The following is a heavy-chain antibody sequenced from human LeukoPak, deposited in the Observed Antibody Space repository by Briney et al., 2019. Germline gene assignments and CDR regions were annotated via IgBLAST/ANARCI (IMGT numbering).Heavy chain of an antibody. CDR3: AREYYDIMTGYSRRDYYMDG. J-gene: IGHJ6*03. CDR1: GFTFSSYS. V-gene: IGHV3-21*01. Sequence: GGSLRLSCAASGFTFSSYSMSWVRQAPGKGLEWVSSISSSSSYIYYADSVKGRFPIPRDNAKNSLYLQMNSLRAEDTAVYYCAREYYDIMTGYSRRDYYMDGWGKGTTVTVSS. D-gene: IGHD3-9*01. CDR2: ISSSSSYI.